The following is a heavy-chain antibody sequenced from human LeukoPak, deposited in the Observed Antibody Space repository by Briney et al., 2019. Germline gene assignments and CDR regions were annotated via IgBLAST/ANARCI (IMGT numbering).Heavy chain of an antibody. CDR2: INQDGSEK. CDR3: ARSHRSFASGSGDY. Sequence: GGSLRLSCAASKFTFSVYWMSWVRQAPGKGLEWVANINQDGSEKYYVDSVKGRFSISRDNAKNSLFLQMNSLRDEDTAVYCCARSHRSFASGSGDYWGQGTLVTVSS. D-gene: IGHD3-10*01. CDR1: KFTFSVYW. V-gene: IGHV3-7*05. J-gene: IGHJ4*02.